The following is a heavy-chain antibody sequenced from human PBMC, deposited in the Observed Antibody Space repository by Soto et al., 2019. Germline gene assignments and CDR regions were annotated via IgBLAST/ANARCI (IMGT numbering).Heavy chain of an antibody. Sequence: QVQLVQSGTEVKEPGSSVKVSCKASGGTFGSYSISWVRQAPGQGLEWMGGIIGIFGTANYAQKFQGRVTITADKSTRTAYMELSSLRSEDTAVYYCARQQGTAAANDYWGQGTLVTVSS. V-gene: IGHV1-69*06. CDR1: GGTFGSYS. D-gene: IGHD6-13*01. J-gene: IGHJ4*02. CDR2: IIGIFGTA. CDR3: ARQQGTAAANDY.